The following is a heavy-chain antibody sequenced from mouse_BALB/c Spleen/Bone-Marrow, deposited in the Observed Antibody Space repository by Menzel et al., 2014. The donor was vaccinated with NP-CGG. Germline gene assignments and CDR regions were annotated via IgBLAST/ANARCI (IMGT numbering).Heavy chain of an antibody. CDR1: GYSFTGYN. D-gene: IGHD2-14*01. Sequence: VQLKESGPELEKPGASVKISCKASGYSFTGYNMNWVKQNNGKSLEWIGNIDPYYGGISYNQKVKGKATLTVDKSSNTAYMQLKSLTSEDSAIYYCAISIEYRPLVYWGQGTLVTVSA. J-gene: IGHJ3*01. CDR3: AISIEYRPLVY. V-gene: IGHV1-39*01. CDR2: IDPYYGGI.